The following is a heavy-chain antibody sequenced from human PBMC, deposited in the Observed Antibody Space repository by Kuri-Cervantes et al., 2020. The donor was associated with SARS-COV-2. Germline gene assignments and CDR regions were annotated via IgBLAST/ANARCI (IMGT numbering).Heavy chain of an antibody. V-gene: IGHV3-33*01. CDR3: ARDADSNSRYYYYGMDV. J-gene: IGHJ6*02. CDR2: IWYDGSNK. Sequence: GGSLRLSCAASGFTFSSYGMHWVRQAPGKGLEWVAVIWYDGSNKYYADSVKGRFTISRDNSKNTLYLQMNSLSAEDTAVYYCARDADSNSRYYYYGMDVWGQGTTVTVSS. D-gene: IGHD4-11*01. CDR1: GFTFSSYG.